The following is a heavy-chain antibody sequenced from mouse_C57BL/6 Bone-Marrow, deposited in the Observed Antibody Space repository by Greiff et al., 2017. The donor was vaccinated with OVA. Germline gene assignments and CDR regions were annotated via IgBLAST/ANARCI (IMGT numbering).Heavy chain of an antibody. CDR3: AREDYYGSSYAMDY. CDR1: GYSITSGYY. V-gene: IGHV3-6*01. J-gene: IGHJ4*01. CDR2: ISYDGSH. D-gene: IGHD1-1*01. Sequence: EVQLQQSGPGLVKPSQSLSLTCSVTGYSITSGYYWNWIRQFPGNKLEWMGYISYDGSHNYNPTLKTRIYITRDTSKNQFLLKLNSVTNEYAATYCGAREDYYGSSYAMDYWGQGTSVTVSS.